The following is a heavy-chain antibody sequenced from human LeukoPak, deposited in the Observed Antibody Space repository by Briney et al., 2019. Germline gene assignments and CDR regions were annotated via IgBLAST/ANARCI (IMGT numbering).Heavy chain of an antibody. CDR1: GFSFRSCW. J-gene: IGHJ3*01. D-gene: IGHD3-3*01. V-gene: IGHV3-74*01. CDR3: ASLVGGYYPPVEAFDV. CDR2: INGDGSTT. Sequence: PGGSLRLSCAACGFSFRSCWMHWVRQAPGKELVWVSRINGDGSTTNYADSVRGRFTISRDNAKNTLYLQMNSLRADDSAVYFCASLVGGYYPPVEAFDVWGQGTMVTVSS.